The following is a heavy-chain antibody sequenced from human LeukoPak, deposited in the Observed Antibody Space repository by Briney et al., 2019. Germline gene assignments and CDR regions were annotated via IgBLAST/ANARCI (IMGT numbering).Heavy chain of an antibody. J-gene: IGHJ4*02. CDR3: ARDRGSRYYDSSGLVDY. Sequence: ASLKVSCKASGYTFTNYAIHWVRQAPGQRLEWMGWINAGNGNTKYSQKFQGRVTMTTDTSTSTAYMELRSLRSDDTAVYYCARDRGSRYYDSSGLVDYWGQGTLVTVSS. CDR2: INAGNGNT. CDR1: GYTFTNYA. V-gene: IGHV1-3*01. D-gene: IGHD3-22*01.